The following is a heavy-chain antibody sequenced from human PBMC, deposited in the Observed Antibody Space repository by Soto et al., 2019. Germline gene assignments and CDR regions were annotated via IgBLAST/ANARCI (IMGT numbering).Heavy chain of an antibody. CDR2: IVSDGSAI. CDR1: GFPLSFFW. CDR3: ARDDAFDNENGFDM. D-gene: IGHD3-3*02. Sequence: GSLKISLSVSGFPLSFFWFPRVRPSPGKGLEWLGVIVSDGSAIYHADSLEGRFFISRDNSKDILYLQMNSLRVEDTAVYYCARDDAFDNENGFDMWGQGTMVTVSS. J-gene: IGHJ3*02. V-gene: IGHV3-33*01.